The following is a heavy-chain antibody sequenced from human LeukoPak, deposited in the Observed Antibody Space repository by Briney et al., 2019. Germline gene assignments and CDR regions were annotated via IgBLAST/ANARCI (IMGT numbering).Heavy chain of an antibody. CDR3: ARDWVIAAAGDAFDI. J-gene: IGHJ3*02. CDR1: GFTFSSYW. CDR2: INSDGSST. D-gene: IGHD6-25*01. V-gene: IGHV3-74*01. Sequence: QPGGSLRLYCAASGFTFSSYWMHWLRQAPGKGLVWVSRINSDGSSTSYADSVKGRFTISRDNAKNTLYLQMNSLRAEDTAVYYCARDWVIAAAGDAFDIWGQGTMVTVSS.